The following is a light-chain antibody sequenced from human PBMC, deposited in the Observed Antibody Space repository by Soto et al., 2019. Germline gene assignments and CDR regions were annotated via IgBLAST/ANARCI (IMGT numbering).Light chain of an antibody. V-gene: IGLV2-11*01. J-gene: IGLJ3*02. CDR1: SSDVGAYKY. CDR3: CSYAGNYIWV. Sequence: QSALTQPRSVSGSPGQSVTISCTGTSSDVGAYKYVSWYQQHPGKAPRLIIYDVIERPSGVPDRFSGSKSGNTASLTISGLQGEDDADYYCCSYAGNYIWVFGGGTKLTVL. CDR2: DVI.